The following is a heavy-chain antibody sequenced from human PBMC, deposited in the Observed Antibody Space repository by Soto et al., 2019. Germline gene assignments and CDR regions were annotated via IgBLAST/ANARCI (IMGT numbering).Heavy chain of an antibody. CDR1: GFTFSSYS. CDR3: AQARGYAY. CDR2: ITDSGGST. D-gene: IGHD5-12*01. V-gene: IGHV3-23*01. Sequence: SLRLSCAASGFTFSSYSMSWVRQAPGKGLEWVSTITDSGGSTYYADSVKGRFTISRDNSKNTLYLQMNSLRVEDTAVYYCAQARGYAYWGQGTLVTVSS. J-gene: IGHJ4*02.